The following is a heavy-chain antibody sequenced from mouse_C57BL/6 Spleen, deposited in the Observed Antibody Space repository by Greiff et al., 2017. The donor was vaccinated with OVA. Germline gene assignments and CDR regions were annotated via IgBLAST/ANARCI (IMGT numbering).Heavy chain of an antibody. CDR3: ARITGTREYFDY. V-gene: IGHV5-6*01. Sequence: DVQLQESGGDLVKPGGSLKLSCAASGFTFSSYGMSWVRQTPDKRLEWVATISSGGSYTYYPDSVKGRFTISRDNAKNTLYLQMSSLKSEDTAMYYCARITGTREYFDYWGQGTTLTVSS. D-gene: IGHD4-1*01. J-gene: IGHJ2*01. CDR1: GFTFSSYG. CDR2: ISSGGSYT.